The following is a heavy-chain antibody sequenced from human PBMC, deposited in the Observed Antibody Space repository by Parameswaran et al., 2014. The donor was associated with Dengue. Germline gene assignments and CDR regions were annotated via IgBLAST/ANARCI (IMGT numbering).Heavy chain of an antibody. CDR2: ISSSSSYI. J-gene: IGHJ4*02. Sequence: WIRQPPGKGLEWVSSISSSSSYIYYADSVKGRFTISRDNAKNSLYLQMNSLRAEDTAVYYCASLAGDDQNYWGQGTLVSLL. V-gene: IGHV3-21*01. CDR3: ASLAGDDQNY. D-gene: IGHD6-19*01.